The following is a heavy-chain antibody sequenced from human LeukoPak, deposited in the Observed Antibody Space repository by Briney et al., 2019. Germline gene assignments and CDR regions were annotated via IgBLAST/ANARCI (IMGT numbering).Heavy chain of an antibody. J-gene: IGHJ4*02. D-gene: IGHD2-2*02. CDR3: ARVPYIIRGY. CDR2: IFTDGAT. Sequence: GGSLRLSCATSGFTFSNYAVSWARQAPGKGLEWVSVIFTDGATGYADSVKGKFTISRDNSKNTLYLQMNSLRDDDTAVYYCARVPYIIRGYWGQGTLVTVSS. V-gene: IGHV3-66*01. CDR1: GFTFSNYA.